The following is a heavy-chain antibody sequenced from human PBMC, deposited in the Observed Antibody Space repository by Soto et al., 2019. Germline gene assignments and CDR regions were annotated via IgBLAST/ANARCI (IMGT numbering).Heavy chain of an antibody. Sequence: TGGSLRLSCSASGFTFSSYAMHWVRQAPGKGLEYVSSISTNGGSTHYADSVKGRFTISRDNSKNTQYLQMSSLRADDTAVYYCVKGEYYYDSSGYYPFDYWGQGTLVTVSX. V-gene: IGHV3-64D*06. CDR2: ISTNGGST. D-gene: IGHD3-22*01. CDR1: GFTFSSYA. CDR3: VKGEYYYDSSGYYPFDY. J-gene: IGHJ4*02.